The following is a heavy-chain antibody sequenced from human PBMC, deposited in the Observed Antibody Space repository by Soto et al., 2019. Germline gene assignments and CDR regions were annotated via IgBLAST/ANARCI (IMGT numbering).Heavy chain of an antibody. Sequence: EVQLLESGGGLLQPGGSLTLSCAASGFTFSSYAMSWVRQAPGKGLEWVSAIRDSGAGTYYADSVKGRFTISRDNSKNTLYLQMNSLRAEDTDVYYCARGSGSSAYTHFDYWGQGTLVTVSS. V-gene: IGHV3-23*01. CDR3: ARGSGSSAYTHFDY. CDR1: GFTFSSYA. J-gene: IGHJ4*02. D-gene: IGHD3-22*01. CDR2: IRDSGAGT.